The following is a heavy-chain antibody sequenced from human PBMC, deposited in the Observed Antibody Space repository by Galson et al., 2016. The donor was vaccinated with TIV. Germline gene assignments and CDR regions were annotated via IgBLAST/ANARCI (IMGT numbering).Heavy chain of an antibody. CDR2: FYYGGNT. V-gene: IGHV4-39*07. J-gene: IGHJ4*02. CDR1: GDSISSSSCF. Sequence: ETLSLTCTVSGDSISSSSCFWGWIRQPPGKGLEWIGNFYYGGNTYYNPSLKNRVTISLDTSKNRFSLKLSSVTAADTALYYCARGSHCSSTFCYRRGFDYWGQGILVTVSS. CDR3: ARGSHCSSTFCYRRGFDY. D-gene: IGHD2-2*02.